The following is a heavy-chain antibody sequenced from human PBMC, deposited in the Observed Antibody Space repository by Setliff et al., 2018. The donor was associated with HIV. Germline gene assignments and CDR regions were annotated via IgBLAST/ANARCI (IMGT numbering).Heavy chain of an antibody. J-gene: IGHJ4*02. D-gene: IGHD1-26*01. CDR3: ARDRSYYPNYFDY. CDR2: IIPMFEIA. CDR1: EGTFSSYA. Sequence: SVKVSCKASEGTFSSYAVSWVRQAPGQGLEWMGGIIPMFEIANYAQRFQGRVTITAEESTSIVYLEMSSLRSEDTAVYFCARDRSYYPNYFDYWGQGTLVTVSS. V-gene: IGHV1-69*13.